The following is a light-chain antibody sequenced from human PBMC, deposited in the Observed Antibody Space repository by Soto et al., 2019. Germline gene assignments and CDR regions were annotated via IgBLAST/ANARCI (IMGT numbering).Light chain of an antibody. CDR2: EIS. V-gene: IGLV2-23*02. J-gene: IGLJ1*01. Sequence: QSALAQPPSASGSPGQSVTISCTGTSSDVGSYNVVSWYQQYPGRAPKLIIYEISKRPSGVSNRFSGSKSGNTASLTISGLQAEDEADYYCCSYAGATMYVFGTGTKVTV. CDR1: SSDVGSYNV. CDR3: CSYAGATMYV.